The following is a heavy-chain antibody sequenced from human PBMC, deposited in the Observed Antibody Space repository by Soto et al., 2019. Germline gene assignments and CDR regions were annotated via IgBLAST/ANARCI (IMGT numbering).Heavy chain of an antibody. J-gene: IGHJ5*02. CDR1: GDSISGGASF. V-gene: IGHV4-31*03. CDR2: VYSSGSS. CDR3: AKLSCTSSTCYFPGWFDP. Sequence: PSETLSLTCTVSGDSISGGASFWSWIRQPPGKGLEWIANVYSSGSSYYNPSLKSRLTISVDTTKNQFSLQLKSMTAADTAVCYCAKLSCTSSTCYFPGWFDPWGQGTLVTVSS. D-gene: IGHD2-2*01.